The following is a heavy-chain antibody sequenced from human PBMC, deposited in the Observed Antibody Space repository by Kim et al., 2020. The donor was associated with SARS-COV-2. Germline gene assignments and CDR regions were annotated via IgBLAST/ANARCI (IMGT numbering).Heavy chain of an antibody. CDR3: ARGGGSGSYYYMDV. CDR1: GGTFSSYA. V-gene: IGHV1-69*04. Sequence: SVKVSCKASGGTFSSYAISWVRQAPGQGLEWMGRIIPILGIANYAQKFQGRVTNTADKSTSTAYMELSSLRSEDTAVYYCARGGGSGSYYYMDVWGKGTTVTVSS. J-gene: IGHJ6*03. D-gene: IGHD3-10*01. CDR2: IIPILGIA.